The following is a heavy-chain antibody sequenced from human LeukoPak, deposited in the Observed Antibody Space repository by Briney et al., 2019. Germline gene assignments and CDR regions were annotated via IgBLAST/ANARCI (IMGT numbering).Heavy chain of an antibody. V-gene: IGHV3-21*01. J-gene: IGHJ4*02. CDR3: ERVSGRLERQSDLDY. D-gene: IGHD1-1*01. CDR2: ISGDSTYI. CDR1: GFTFSSYG. Sequence: PGGSLRLSCAASGFTFSSYGMHWVRQAPGKGLEWVSSISGDSTYIYNAGSVKGRFTISRDNAQASLYLQMISLRADDTAVYYCERVSGRLERQSDLDYWGQGTLVIVSS.